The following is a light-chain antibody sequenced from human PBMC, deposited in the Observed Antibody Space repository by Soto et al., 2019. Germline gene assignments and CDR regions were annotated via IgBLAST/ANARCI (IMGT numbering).Light chain of an antibody. CDR2: DVT. Sequence: QSVLTQPASVSGSPGQSITISCTGTSSDVGDYNSVSWYQQHPGKAPKLMIFDVTHRPSGVSDRFSGSKSGNTASLTISGLQAEDEADYYCTSYTSSSTRVVFGGGTKLTVL. J-gene: IGLJ2*01. CDR1: SSDVGDYNS. V-gene: IGLV2-14*03. CDR3: TSYTSSSTRVV.